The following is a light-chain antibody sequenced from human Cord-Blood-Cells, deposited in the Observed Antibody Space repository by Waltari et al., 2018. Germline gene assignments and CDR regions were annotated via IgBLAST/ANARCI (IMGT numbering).Light chain of an antibody. CDR1: QSVSSSY. J-gene: IGKJ3*01. CDR3: QQYGSSPRT. Sequence: ELVLTQSPGTLSLSPGERATLSCRASQSVSSSYLACYQQKPGQAPRLLIYGASSRATGIPDRFSGSGSGTDFTLTISRLEPEDFAVYYCQQYGSSPRTFGPGTKVDIK. V-gene: IGKV3-20*01. CDR2: GAS.